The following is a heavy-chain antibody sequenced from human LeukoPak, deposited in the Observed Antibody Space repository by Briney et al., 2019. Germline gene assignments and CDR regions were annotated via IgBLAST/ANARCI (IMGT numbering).Heavy chain of an antibody. CDR2: IYHSGST. J-gene: IGHJ5*02. CDR1: GGSITSGNW. CDR3: ARGVPAAGSIRFDP. D-gene: IGHD6-13*01. Sequence: PSGTLSLTCAVSGGSITSGNWCRWVRQPPGKGLEWFGEIYHSGSTNYNPSLKSRVTISVDKSKNQFSLILNSVTAADTAVYYCARGVPAAGSIRFDPWGQGTLVTVSS. V-gene: IGHV4-4*02.